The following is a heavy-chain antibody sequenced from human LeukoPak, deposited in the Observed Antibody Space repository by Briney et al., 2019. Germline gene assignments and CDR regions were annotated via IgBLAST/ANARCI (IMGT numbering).Heavy chain of an antibody. CDR1: GYTFTSYY. Sequence: ASVKVSCKASGYTFTSYYMHWVRQAPGQGLEWMGIINPSGGSTSYAQKFQGRVTMTRDTSTSTVYMEPSSLRSEDTAVYCCARAGGSFDAFDIWGQGTMVTVSS. J-gene: IGHJ3*02. V-gene: IGHV1-46*01. D-gene: IGHD2-15*01. CDR2: INPSGGST. CDR3: ARAGGSFDAFDI.